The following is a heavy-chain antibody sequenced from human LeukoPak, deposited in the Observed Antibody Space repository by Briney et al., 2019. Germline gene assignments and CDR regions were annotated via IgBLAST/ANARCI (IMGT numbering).Heavy chain of an antibody. V-gene: IGHV3-7*01. CDR3: ARGPMTVITL. D-gene: IGHD2/OR15-2a*01. J-gene: IGHJ4*02. CDR1: GFTFSSYW. CDR2: INQDGSEI. Sequence: GGSLRLSCAASGFTFSSYWMSWVRQAPGKGLEWVANINQDGSEIYYVDSLKGRFTVSRDNAKNSLYLQMSSLRAEDTAVYFCARGPMTVITLWGQGTLVTVSS.